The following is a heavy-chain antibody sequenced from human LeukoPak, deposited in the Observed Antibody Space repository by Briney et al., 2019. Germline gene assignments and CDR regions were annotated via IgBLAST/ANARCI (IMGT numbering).Heavy chain of an antibody. V-gene: IGHV4-39*01. Sequence: PSETLSLTCTVSGGSISSSSYYWGWIRQPPGKGLEWIGSIYYSGSTYYNPSLKSRVTISVDTSKNQFSLKLSSVTAADTAVYYCARQAAIGWFDPWGQGTLVTVSS. CDR3: ARQAAIGWFDP. J-gene: IGHJ5*02. CDR1: GGSISSSSYY. CDR2: IYYSGST. D-gene: IGHD2-2*02.